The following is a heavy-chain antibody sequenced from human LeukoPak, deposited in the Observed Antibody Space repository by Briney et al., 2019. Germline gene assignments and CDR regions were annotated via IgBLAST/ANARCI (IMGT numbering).Heavy chain of an antibody. Sequence: GGSLRLSCAASGFTFSNHAIHWVRQAPGKGLEWVAVISYDGSNKYYADSVKGRITISRDNSKNTLYLQMNSLRTEDTAVYYCARDRGLMTTVISDWGQGTLVTVSS. CDR2: ISYDGSNK. CDR1: GFTFSNHA. D-gene: IGHD4-17*01. V-gene: IGHV3-30-3*01. J-gene: IGHJ4*02. CDR3: ARDRGLMTTVISD.